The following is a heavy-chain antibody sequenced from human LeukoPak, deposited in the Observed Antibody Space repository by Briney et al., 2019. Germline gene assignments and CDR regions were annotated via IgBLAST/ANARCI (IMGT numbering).Heavy chain of an antibody. CDR3: ARGLWSYYYYYGMDV. CDR1: XXTFTSYD. V-gene: IGHV1-8*01. J-gene: IGHJ6*02. Sequence: VKVSCKASXXTFTSYDINWVRQATGQGLEWMGWMNPNSGNTGYAQKFQGRVTMTRNTSISTAYMELSSLRSEDTAVYYCARGLWSYYYYYGMDVWGQGTTVTVSS. D-gene: IGHD1-1*01. CDR2: MNPNSGNT.